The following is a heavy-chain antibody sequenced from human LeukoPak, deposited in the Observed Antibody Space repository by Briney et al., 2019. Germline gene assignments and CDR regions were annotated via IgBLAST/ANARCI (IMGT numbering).Heavy chain of an antibody. CDR2: IWYDGSHD. V-gene: IGHV3-33*06. CDR1: GFTFSHYA. CDR3: AKEGDYCSSSGCHKRGIDY. Sequence: PGGSLRLSCAASGFTFSHYAMHWVRQASGKGLEWVAVIWYDGSHDTYTDSVKGRFTVSRDNFKNVLHLQMNSLRVEDTAVYYCAKEGDYCSSSGCHKRGIDYWGQGTLVTVSS. D-gene: IGHD2-2*01. J-gene: IGHJ4*02.